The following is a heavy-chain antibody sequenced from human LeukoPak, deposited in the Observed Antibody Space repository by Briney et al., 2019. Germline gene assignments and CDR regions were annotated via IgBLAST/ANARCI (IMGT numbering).Heavy chain of an antibody. CDR2: ISPSGDII. CDR1: AFTFSDYY. J-gene: IGHJ4*02. V-gene: IGHV3-11*01. CDR3: ARETVAGTFDY. Sequence: SLTLSCPAAAFTFSDYYISWIRQAPRKGLEWVSDISPSGDIISYADSVKGRFIVSRDYAKESLHLQMNSLRVEDSAVYYCARETVAGTFDYWGQGTQVTVSS. D-gene: IGHD6-19*01.